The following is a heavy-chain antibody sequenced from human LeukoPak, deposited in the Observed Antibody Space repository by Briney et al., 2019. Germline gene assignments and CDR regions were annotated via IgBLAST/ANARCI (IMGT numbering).Heavy chain of an antibody. J-gene: IGHJ4*02. V-gene: IGHV4-39*01. D-gene: IGHD3-10*01. CDR1: GGLISSGSYY. Sequence: PSETLSLTCTVSGGLISSGSYYWSWIRQPAGKGLEWIGSMYYSGNTYYNPSLKSRVTISVDTSKNQFSLKLRSVTAADTAVYYCARGYYYVSGSYSFFDYWGQGTLVTVSS. CDR2: MYYSGNT. CDR3: ARGYYYVSGSYSFFDY.